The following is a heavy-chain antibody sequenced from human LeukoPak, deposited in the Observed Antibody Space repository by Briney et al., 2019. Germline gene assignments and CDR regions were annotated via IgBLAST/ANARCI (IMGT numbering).Heavy chain of an antibody. CDR2: IKSKTDGGTT. V-gene: IGHV3-15*01. CDR3: ITAWFDP. CDR1: GYTFNNAL. J-gene: IGHJ5*02. Sequence: GGSLRLSCAASGYTFNNALMTWGRQAPGKGLEWVGRIKSKTDGGTTDYAAPVKGRFTISRDDSKNTLYLQMNSLKTKDTAVYYCITAWFDPWDQATLVTVSS. D-gene: IGHD2-21*02.